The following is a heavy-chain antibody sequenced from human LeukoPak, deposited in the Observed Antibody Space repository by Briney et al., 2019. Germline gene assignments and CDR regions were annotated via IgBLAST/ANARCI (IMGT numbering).Heavy chain of an antibody. CDR3: AKVEQQLTYYYYGMDV. J-gene: IGHJ6*04. Sequence: GRSLRLSCAASGFTFSTYGMHWVRQAPGKGLEWVAVISYDGSNKYYADSVKGRFTISRDNSKNTLYLQMNSLRAEDTAVYYCAKVEQQLTYYYYGMDVWGKGTTVTVSS. CDR1: GFTFSTYG. V-gene: IGHV3-30*18. D-gene: IGHD6-13*01. CDR2: ISYDGSNK.